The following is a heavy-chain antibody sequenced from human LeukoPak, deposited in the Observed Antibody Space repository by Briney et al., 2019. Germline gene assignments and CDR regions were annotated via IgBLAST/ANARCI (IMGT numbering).Heavy chain of an antibody. V-gene: IGHV3-23*01. CDR1: GFTFSNYG. D-gene: IGHD3-10*01. Sequence: GGSLRLSCAASGFTFSNYGMSWVRQVPGKGLEWVSAISESGGNTYYADSVKGRFTISRDNSKNTLFLQMDSLRAEDTAVYYCAKDGRQRKTYYYGSESANAFDIWGRGTMVTVSS. CDR2: ISESGGNT. CDR3: AKDGRQRKTYYYGSESANAFDI. J-gene: IGHJ3*02.